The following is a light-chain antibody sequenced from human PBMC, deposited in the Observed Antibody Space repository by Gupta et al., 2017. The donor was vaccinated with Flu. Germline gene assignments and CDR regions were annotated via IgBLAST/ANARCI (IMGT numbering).Light chain of an antibody. CDR1: QSVKGD. CDR3: QQRDDWPVT. J-gene: IGKJ4*01. CDR2: DAS. V-gene: IGKV3-11*01. Sequence: EAAFTQSPATLSLSPGERATLSCRASQSVKGDLAWYQQKPGQAPRLLVYDASNRAAGIPGMFSGSGSGTEFTLTISNLEPEDFAVYYCQQRDDWPVTFGRGTKVDIK.